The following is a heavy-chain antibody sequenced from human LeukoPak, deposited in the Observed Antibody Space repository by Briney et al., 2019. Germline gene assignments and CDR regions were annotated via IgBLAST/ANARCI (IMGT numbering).Heavy chain of an antibody. D-gene: IGHD2-8*01. CDR3: ARVGDRYCTNGVCSKVFDY. Sequence: SETLSLTCTVSGGSISSYYWSWIRQPPGKGLECIGYIYYSRSTNYNPSLKSRVIISVDTSKNQFSLKLSSVTAADTAVYYCARVGDRYCTNGVCSKVFDYWGQGTLVTVSS. CDR2: IYYSRST. V-gene: IGHV4-59*01. J-gene: IGHJ4*02. CDR1: GGSISSYY.